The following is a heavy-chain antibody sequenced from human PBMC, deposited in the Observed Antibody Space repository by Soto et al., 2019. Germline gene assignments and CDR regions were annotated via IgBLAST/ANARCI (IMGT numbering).Heavy chain of an antibody. V-gene: IGHV4-39*01. Sequence: PSETLSLTCTVSGGSISSSSYYWGWIRQPPGKGLEWIGSIYYSGSTYYNPSLKSRVTISVDTSKNQFSLKLSSVTAADTAVYYCARAYCSSTSCYEAPNWFDPWGQGTLVTVS. CDR1: GGSISSSSYY. CDR2: IYYSGST. D-gene: IGHD2-2*01. CDR3: ARAYCSSTSCYEAPNWFDP. J-gene: IGHJ5*02.